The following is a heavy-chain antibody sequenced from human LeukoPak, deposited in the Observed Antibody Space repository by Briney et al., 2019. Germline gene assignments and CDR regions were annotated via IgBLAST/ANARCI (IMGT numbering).Heavy chain of an antibody. J-gene: IGHJ4*02. CDR3: AREDDWNYEDY. D-gene: IGHD1-7*01. V-gene: IGHV3-7*01. CDR2: IKQDGSEK. CDR1: GFTFSSYV. Sequence: GGSLRLSCAASGFTFSSYVMSWVRQAPGKGLEWVANIKQDGSEKNYVNSVKGRFTISRDNAKNSLYLQMNSLRAEDTAIYYCAREDDWNYEDYWGQGTLVTVSS.